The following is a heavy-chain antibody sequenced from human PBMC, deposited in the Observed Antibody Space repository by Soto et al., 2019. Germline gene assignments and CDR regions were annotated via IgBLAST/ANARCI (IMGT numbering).Heavy chain of an antibody. CDR2: IYYSGST. J-gene: IGHJ4*02. Sequence: QVQLQESGPGLVKPSQTLSLTCTVSGGSISSGGYYWSWIRQHPGKGLEWIGYIYYSGSTYYNPSRKSRVTISVDTSKNQFSRKLRSVTAADTAVYYCGASRAATFDYWGQGTLVTVSS. CDR3: GASRAATFDY. V-gene: IGHV4-31*03. D-gene: IGHD6-13*01. CDR1: GGSISSGGYY.